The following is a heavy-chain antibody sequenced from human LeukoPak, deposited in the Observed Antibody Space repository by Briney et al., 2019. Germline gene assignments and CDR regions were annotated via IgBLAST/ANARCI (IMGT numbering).Heavy chain of an antibody. CDR1: GFTFSSYS. CDR2: ISSSSSYI. D-gene: IGHD1-26*01. V-gene: IGHV3-21*01. CDR3: ARGHVGATYFDY. Sequence: PAGSLRLSCAASGFTFSSYSMNWVRQAPGKGLEWVSSISSSSSYIYYADSVKGRFTISRDNAKNSLYLQMNSLRAEDTAVYYCARGHVGATYFDYWGQGTPVTVSS. J-gene: IGHJ4*02.